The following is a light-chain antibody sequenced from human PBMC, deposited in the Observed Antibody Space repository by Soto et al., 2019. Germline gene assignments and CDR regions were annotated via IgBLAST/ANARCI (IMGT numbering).Light chain of an antibody. CDR3: LQDYNYPYT. CDR1: QGIRND. V-gene: IGKV1-6*01. CDR2: AAS. J-gene: IGKJ2*01. Sequence: AIQMTQSPSSLSASVGDRVTITCRASQGIRNDLGWYQQKPGKAPKLLIYAASSLQSGVPSMFSGSGFGTDFTLTISSLQPEDFATYYCLQDYNYPYTFGQGTKLEIE.